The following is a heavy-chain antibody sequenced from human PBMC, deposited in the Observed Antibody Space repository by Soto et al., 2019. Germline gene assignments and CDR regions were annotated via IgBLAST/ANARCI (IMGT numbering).Heavy chain of an antibody. Sequence: EVKLVESGGGLVQPGGSLKLSCAASRFNFGGSALHWVRQASGKGLEWVGRIRNKPNDYATEYGASVKGRFVISREDSENMASLQMNSLKNEDTAVYYCVAVTSITGRPDYWGQGTLVTVSS. D-gene: IGHD6-6*01. CDR3: VAVTSITGRPDY. CDR2: IRNKPNDYAT. J-gene: IGHJ4*02. CDR1: RFNFGGSA. V-gene: IGHV3-73*01.